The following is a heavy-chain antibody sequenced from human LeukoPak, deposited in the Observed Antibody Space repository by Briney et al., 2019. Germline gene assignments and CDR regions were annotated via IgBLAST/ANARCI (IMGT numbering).Heavy chain of an antibody. D-gene: IGHD1-26*01. CDR3: ARDMGAHDAFDI. Sequence: ASVKVSCKASGYTFTGYYMHWVRQAPGQGPEWMGRINPDSGGTNYPQKFQGRVTMTRDTSISTAYMELTRLKYGDTAVYYCARDMGAHDAFDIWGQGTMVTASS. J-gene: IGHJ3*02. CDR2: INPDSGGT. CDR1: GYTFTGYY. V-gene: IGHV1-2*06.